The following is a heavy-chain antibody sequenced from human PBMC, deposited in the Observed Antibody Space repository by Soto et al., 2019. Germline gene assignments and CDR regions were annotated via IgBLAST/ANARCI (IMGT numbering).Heavy chain of an antibody. CDR2: IYYSGST. CDR1: GGSISSSSYY. J-gene: IGHJ6*02. V-gene: IGHV4-39*01. D-gene: IGHD6-19*01. CDR3: ARPLTGSSGWYYYYCMDV. Sequence: SETLSLTCTVSGGSISSSSYYWGWIRQPPGKGLEWIGSIYYSGSTYYNPSLKSRVTISVDTSKNQFSLRLSSVTAADTAVYYCARPLTGSSGWYYYYCMDVWGQGTTVTVSS.